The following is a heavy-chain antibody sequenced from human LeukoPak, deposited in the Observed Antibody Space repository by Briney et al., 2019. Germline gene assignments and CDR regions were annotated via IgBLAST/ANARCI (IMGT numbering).Heavy chain of an antibody. CDR1: GYSFTSYW. V-gene: IGHV5-51*01. Sequence: GESLKISCKGSGYSFTSYWIGWVRQMPGKGLEWMGIIHPADSDTRYSPSFQGQVTISADKSTSTAYLQWSSLKASHTAMYYCATGYGSGRGAFDIWGQGTMVTVSS. CDR2: IHPADSDT. D-gene: IGHD6-19*01. J-gene: IGHJ3*02. CDR3: ATGYGSGRGAFDI.